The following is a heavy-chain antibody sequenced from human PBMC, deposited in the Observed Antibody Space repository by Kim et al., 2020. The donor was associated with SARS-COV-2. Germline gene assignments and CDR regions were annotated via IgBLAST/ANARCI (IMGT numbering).Heavy chain of an antibody. CDR1: GFTFSSYA. J-gene: IGHJ4*02. Sequence: GGSLRLSCAASGFTFSSYAMHWVRQAPGKGLEWVAVISYDGSNKYYADSVKGRFTISRDNSKNTLYLQMNSLRAEDTAVYYCARDEGGSGSYRSGHFDYWGQGTLVTVSS. CDR3: ARDEGGSGSYRSGHFDY. CDR2: ISYDGSNK. V-gene: IGHV3-30*04. D-gene: IGHD1-26*01.